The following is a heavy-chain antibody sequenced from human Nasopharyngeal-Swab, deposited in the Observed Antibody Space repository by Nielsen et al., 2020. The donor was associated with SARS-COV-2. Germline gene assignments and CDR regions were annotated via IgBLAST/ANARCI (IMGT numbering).Heavy chain of an antibody. J-gene: IGHJ5*02. Sequence: SVKVSCKASGGTFSSYAISWVRQAPGQGLEWMGGIIPILGIANYAQKFQGRVTITANKSTSTAYMELSSLRSEDTAVYYCARDRGYSSSWYGGNWFDPWGQGTLVTVSS. V-gene: IGHV1-69*10. CDR1: GGTFSSYA. D-gene: IGHD6-13*01. CDR2: IIPILGIA. CDR3: ARDRGYSSSWYGGNWFDP.